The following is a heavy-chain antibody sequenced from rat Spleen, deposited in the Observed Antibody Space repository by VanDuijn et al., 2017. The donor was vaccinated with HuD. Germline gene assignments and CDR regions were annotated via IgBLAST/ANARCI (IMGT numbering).Heavy chain of an antibody. D-gene: IGHD1-4*01. CDR3: ATAGTRISRFAY. CDR1: GFTFSHYG. CDR2: ISYDGSST. J-gene: IGHJ3*01. Sequence: EVQVVETGGGLVQPGRSLKLSCAASGFTFSHYGMAWVRQAPTKGLEWVATISYDGSSTYYRDSVKGRFTISRDNAKNTQYLQLDSLRSEDTATYYCATAGTRISRFAYWGQGTLVTVSS. V-gene: IGHV5-29*01.